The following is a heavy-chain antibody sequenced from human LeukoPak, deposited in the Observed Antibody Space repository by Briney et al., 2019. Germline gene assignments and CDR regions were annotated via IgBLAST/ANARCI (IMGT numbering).Heavy chain of an antibody. Sequence: SETLSLTCTVSGGAISSYYWSWIRQPPGKGLEWIGYIYYSGSPNYNPSLKSRVTISVDTSKNQFSLKLSSVTAADTAVYYCARENDFDSFDIWGQGTMVTVSS. CDR3: ARENDFDSFDI. V-gene: IGHV4-59*01. CDR2: IYYSGSP. J-gene: IGHJ3*02. D-gene: IGHD2-21*02. CDR1: GGAISSYY.